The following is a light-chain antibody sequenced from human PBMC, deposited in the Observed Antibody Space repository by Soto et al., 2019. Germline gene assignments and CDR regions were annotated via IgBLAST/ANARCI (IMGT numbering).Light chain of an antibody. J-gene: IGLJ1*01. CDR1: SSDVGGYNY. Sequence: QSVLTQPASVSGSPGQSITISCTGTSSDVGGYNYVSWYQQHPGKAPKLMIYDVINRPSGVSNRFSGSKSGNTASLTISGLQAEDEADYYCSSYTSSSTPVFGTGTKLTVL. CDR3: SSYTSSSTPV. CDR2: DVI. V-gene: IGLV2-14*01.